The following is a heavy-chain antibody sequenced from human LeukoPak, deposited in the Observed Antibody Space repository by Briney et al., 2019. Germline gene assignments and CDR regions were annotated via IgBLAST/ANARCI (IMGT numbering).Heavy chain of an antibody. CDR3: ARERISGSLGYCSSTSCLNPDAFDI. D-gene: IGHD2-2*01. J-gene: IGHJ3*02. V-gene: IGHV3-74*01. CDR1: GFTFSSYW. CDR2: INTDGSST. Sequence: PGGSLRLSCAASGFTFSSYWMHWVRQAPGKGLVWVSRINTDGSSTSYADSVKGRFTISRDNAKNTLYLQMNSLRAEDTAVYYCARERISGSLGYCSSTSCLNPDAFDIWGQGTMVTVSS.